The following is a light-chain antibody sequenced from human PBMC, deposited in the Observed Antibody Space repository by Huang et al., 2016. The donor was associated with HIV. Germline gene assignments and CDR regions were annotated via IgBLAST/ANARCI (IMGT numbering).Light chain of an antibody. V-gene: IGKV1-33*01. J-gene: IGKJ3*01. CDR2: DAS. Sequence: DIQMTQSPSSLSASVGDRVTITCQASQDISNFLNWYQHKPGKAPKLLIYDASNLETGVPSRCSGSGSGTHFTFTISSLQPEDVATYYCQQYDNLPTFTFGPGTRVDIK. CDR3: QQYDNLPTFT. CDR1: QDISNF.